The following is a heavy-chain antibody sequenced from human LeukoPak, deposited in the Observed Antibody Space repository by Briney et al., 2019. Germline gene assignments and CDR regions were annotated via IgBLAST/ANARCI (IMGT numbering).Heavy chain of an antibody. CDR3: ARNYYGSGSYYNDYYYYMDV. CDR2: IKQDGSEK. CDR1: GFTFSSYW. J-gene: IGHJ6*03. D-gene: IGHD3-10*01. Sequence: GGSLRLSCAASGFTFSSYWMSWVRQAPGKGLEWVANIKQDGSEKYYVDSVKGRFTISRDNAKNSLYLQMNSLRAEDTAVYYCARNYYGSGSYYNDYYYYMDVWGKGTTVTISS. V-gene: IGHV3-7*01.